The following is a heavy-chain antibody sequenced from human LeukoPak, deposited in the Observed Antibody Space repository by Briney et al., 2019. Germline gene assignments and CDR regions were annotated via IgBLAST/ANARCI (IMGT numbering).Heavy chain of an antibody. Sequence: ASVKVSCKASGYSFTMYGISWVRQAPGQGLEWMGWISGFNAYTNYAQKLQGRVTMTTDTSTSTAYMEVRGLRSDDTAVYYCARDHWSHYYGSGGENYSDPWGQGTLVTVSS. V-gene: IGHV1-18*01. CDR1: GYSFTMYG. D-gene: IGHD3-10*01. J-gene: IGHJ5*02. CDR2: ISGFNAYT. CDR3: ARDHWSHYYGSGGENYSDP.